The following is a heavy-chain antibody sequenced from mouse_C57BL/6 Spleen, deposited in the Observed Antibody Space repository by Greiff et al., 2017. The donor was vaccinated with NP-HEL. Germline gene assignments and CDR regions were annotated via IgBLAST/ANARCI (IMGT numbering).Heavy chain of an antibody. V-gene: IGHV2-4*01. D-gene: IGHD2-4*01. Sequence: VQGVESGPGLVQPSQSLSITCTVSGFSLTSYGVHWVRQPPGKGLEWLGVIWSGGSTDYNAAFISRLSISKDNSKSQVFFKMNSLQADDTAIYYCAKNGGLRHYAMDYWGQGTSVTVSS. CDR3: AKNGGLRHYAMDY. J-gene: IGHJ4*01. CDR2: IWSGGST. CDR1: GFSLTSYG.